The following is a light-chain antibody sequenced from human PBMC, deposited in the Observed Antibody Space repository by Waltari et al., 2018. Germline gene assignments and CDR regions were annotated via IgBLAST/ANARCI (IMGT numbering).Light chain of an antibody. V-gene: IGLV3-1*01. J-gene: IGLJ2*01. CDR2: QDR. CDR1: KLGDKY. CDR3: QAWDSSTEVV. Sequence: SYELTQPPSVSVSPGQTASITCSGDKLGDKYVSWYQQKPGQSPVLVIYQDRQRPSGIPDRFSGPNAGNTATLTFSGTQATDEADYYCQAWDSSTEVVFGGGTKLTVL.